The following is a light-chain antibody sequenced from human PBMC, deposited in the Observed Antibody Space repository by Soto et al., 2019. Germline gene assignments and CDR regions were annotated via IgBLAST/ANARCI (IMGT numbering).Light chain of an antibody. V-gene: IGKV3D-15*01. CDR1: QSVSSS. J-gene: IGKJ4*01. Sequence: EIVLTQSPGTLSLSPGERATLSCRASQSVSSSYLAWYQQKPGQAPRLVIYDIFTRATGVPTRISGSGSGTEFTLTISSLQSEDFAAYYCQQYNSWPLTFGGGTKVDIK. CDR2: DIF. CDR3: QQYNSWPLT.